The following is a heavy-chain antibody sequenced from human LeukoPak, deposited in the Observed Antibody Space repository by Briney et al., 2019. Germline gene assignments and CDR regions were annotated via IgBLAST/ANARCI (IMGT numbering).Heavy chain of an antibody. CDR3: ARDRQLFKARIIWFGESKRIYSFDP. CDR2: INPSGGST. D-gene: IGHD3-10*01. Sequence: ASVKVSCKASGYTFNTYGITWVRQAPGQGLEWMGIINPSGGSTSYAQKFQGRVTMTRDTSTSTVYMELSSLRSEDTAVYYCARDRQLFKARIIWFGESKRIYSFDPWGQGTLVTVSS. V-gene: IGHV1-46*02. CDR1: GYTFNTYG. J-gene: IGHJ5*02.